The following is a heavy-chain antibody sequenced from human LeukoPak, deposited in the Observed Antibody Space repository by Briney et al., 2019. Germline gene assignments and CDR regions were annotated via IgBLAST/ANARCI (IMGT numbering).Heavy chain of an antibody. V-gene: IGHV3-23*01. D-gene: IGHD3-16*01. CDR1: RFTFNSYA. CDR2: IGGSNGIT. CDR3: ARGGGLDV. Sequence: PGGSLRLSCAASRFTFNSYAMSWVRQAPGKGLEWVSVIGGSNGITFYVGSVKGRFTISRDNSKDTLYLQMNSLRAEDTAVYYCARGGGLDVWGQGATVTVSS. J-gene: IGHJ6*02.